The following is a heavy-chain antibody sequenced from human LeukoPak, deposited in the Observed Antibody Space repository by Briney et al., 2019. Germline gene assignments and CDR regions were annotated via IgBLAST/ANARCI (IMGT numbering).Heavy chain of an antibody. CDR3: ARDYLPIIAAAGTFSDY. Sequence: GASVKVSCKASGYTFTGYYMHWVRQAPGQGLEWMGWINPNSGGTNYAQKFQGRVTMTRDTSISTAYMELSRLRSDDTAVYYCARDYLPIIAAAGTFSDYWGQGTLVTVSS. V-gene: IGHV1-2*02. J-gene: IGHJ4*02. D-gene: IGHD6-13*01. CDR2: INPNSGGT. CDR1: GYTFTGYY.